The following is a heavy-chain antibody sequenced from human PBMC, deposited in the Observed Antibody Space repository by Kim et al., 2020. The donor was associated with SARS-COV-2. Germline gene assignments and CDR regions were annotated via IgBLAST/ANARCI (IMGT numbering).Heavy chain of an antibody. J-gene: IGHJ4*02. Sequence: ASVKVSCKASGYTFTGYYMHWVRQAPGQGLEWMGRINPNSGGTNYAQKFQGRVTMTRDTSISTAYMELSRLRSDDTAVYYCAREGSYGYMDGAFDYWGQGTLVTVSS. V-gene: IGHV1-2*06. CDR1: GYTFTGYY. CDR3: AREGSYGYMDGAFDY. CDR2: INPNSGGT. D-gene: IGHD5-18*01.